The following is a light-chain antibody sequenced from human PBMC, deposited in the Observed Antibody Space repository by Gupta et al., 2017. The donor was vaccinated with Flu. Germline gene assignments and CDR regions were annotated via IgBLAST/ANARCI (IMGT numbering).Light chain of an antibody. Sequence: GDRITITCQANEDIRNSLNWYQHKPGKAPELLVYSTSYLESGVPSRFSGSGSGTYFTFTISSVQPEDAATYYCQQYESVPLAFGGGTRVEIK. CDR2: STS. J-gene: IGKJ4*01. V-gene: IGKV1-33*01. CDR1: EDIRNS. CDR3: QQYESVPLA.